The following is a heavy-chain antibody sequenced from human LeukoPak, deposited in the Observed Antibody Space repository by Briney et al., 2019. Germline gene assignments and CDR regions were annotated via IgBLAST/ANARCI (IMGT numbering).Heavy chain of an antibody. Sequence: SETLSLTCTVSGGSISSYYWSWIRQPPGKGLEWIGYIYYSGSTNYNPSLKSRVTISVDTSKNQFSLKLSSVTAADTAVYYCARGYCTNAVCSLGPTQAWGQGTLVTVSS. CDR3: ARGYCTNAVCSLGPTQA. J-gene: IGHJ4*02. V-gene: IGHV4-59*12. CDR1: GGSISSYY. D-gene: IGHD2-8*01. CDR2: IYYSGST.